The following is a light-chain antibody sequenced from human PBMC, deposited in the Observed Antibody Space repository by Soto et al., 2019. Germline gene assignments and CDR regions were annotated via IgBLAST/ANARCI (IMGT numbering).Light chain of an antibody. CDR2: VNSDGSH. Sequence: QPVLTQSPSASASLGASVKFTCTLSSGHTFYAIAWHQQQPEKGPRYLMKVNSDGSHFKGDGIPDRFSGSSSGAERYLTISSLQSEDEADYYCQTWGTDIVVFGGGTNLTVL. J-gene: IGLJ2*01. V-gene: IGLV4-69*01. CDR3: QTWGTDIVV. CDR1: SGHTFYA.